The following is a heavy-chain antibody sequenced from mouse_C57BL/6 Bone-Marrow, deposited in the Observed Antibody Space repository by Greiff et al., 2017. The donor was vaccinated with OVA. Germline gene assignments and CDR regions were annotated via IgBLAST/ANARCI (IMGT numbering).Heavy chain of an antibody. V-gene: IGHV1-62-2*01. CDR3: ARHEEGNWDGNYYFDY. J-gene: IGHJ2*01. Sequence: QVQLQQSGAELVKPGASVKLSCKASGYAFTEYTIHWVKQRSGQGLEWIGWFYPGSGSIKYNEKFKDKATLTADKSSSTVYMELSRLTSEDSAVYFCARHEEGNWDGNYYFDYWGQGTTLTVSS. D-gene: IGHD4-1*01. CDR2: FYPGSGSI. CDR1: GYAFTEYT.